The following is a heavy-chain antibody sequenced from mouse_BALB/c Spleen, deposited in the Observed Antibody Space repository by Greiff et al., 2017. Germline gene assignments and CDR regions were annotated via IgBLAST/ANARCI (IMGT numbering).Heavy chain of an antibody. Sequence: EVQLQESGGGLVQPGGSLKLSCAASGFTFSSYGMSWVRQTPDKRLELVATVNSNGGSTYYPDSVKGRFTISRDNAKNTLYLQMSSLKSEDTAMYYCARNWDGFAYWGQGTLVTVSA. CDR3: ARNWDGFAY. J-gene: IGHJ3*01. CDR2: VNSNGGST. D-gene: IGHD4-1*01. V-gene: IGHV5-6-3*01. CDR1: GFTFSSYG.